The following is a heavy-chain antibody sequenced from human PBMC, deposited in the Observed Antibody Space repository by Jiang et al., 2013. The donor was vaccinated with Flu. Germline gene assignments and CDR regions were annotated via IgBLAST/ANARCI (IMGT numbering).Heavy chain of an antibody. CDR3: ARDRSPTYPNDRSDSPXSWFEP. CDR2: IYYNGNT. Sequence: PGLVKPSETLSLTCTVSGGSMRNYYWSWIRQPPGKGLEWIGYIYYNGNTDYNPSLKSRVTISLDTSKNQFSLKLSSVTAADTAVYYCARDRSPTYPNDRSDSPXSWFEPWGRGTLVSVSS. CDR1: GGSMRNYY. J-gene: IGHJ5*02. V-gene: IGHV4-59*01. D-gene: IGHD3-22*01.